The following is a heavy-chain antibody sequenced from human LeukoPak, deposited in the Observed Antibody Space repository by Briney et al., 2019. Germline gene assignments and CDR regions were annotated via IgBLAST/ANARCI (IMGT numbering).Heavy chain of an antibody. CDR2: IEHDGSTK. V-gene: IGHV3-7*01. J-gene: IGHJ4*02. Sequence: GGSLRLSCTVSGFTFSSYWMSWVRQAPGKGLERVANIEHDGSTKFYLDSVKGRFTISRDNSKNTLYLQMNSLRAEDTAVYYCAKDRGTGNYVWVYYFDYWGQGTLVTVSS. CDR3: AKDRGTGNYVWVYYFDY. CDR1: GFTFSSYW. D-gene: IGHD4-11*01.